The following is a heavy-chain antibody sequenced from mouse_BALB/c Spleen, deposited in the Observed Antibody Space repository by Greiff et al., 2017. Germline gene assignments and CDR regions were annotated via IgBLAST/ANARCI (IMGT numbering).Heavy chain of an antibody. CDR3: AREGIYYGNYLDY. CDR2: ISYDGSN. CDR1: GYSITSGYY. J-gene: IGHJ2*01. V-gene: IGHV3-6*02. Sequence: EVQVVESGPGLVKPSQSLSLTCSVTGYSITSGYYWNWIRQFPGNKLEWMGYISYDGSNNYNPSLKNRISITRDTSKNQFFLKLNSVTTEDTATYYCAREGIYYGNYLDYWGQGTTLTVSS. D-gene: IGHD2-1*01.